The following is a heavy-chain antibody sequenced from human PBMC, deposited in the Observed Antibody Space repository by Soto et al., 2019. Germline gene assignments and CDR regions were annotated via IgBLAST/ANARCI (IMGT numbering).Heavy chain of an antibody. D-gene: IGHD4-4*01. J-gene: IGHJ3*02. Sequence: SLRLSCAASGFTFDDYAMHWVRQAPGKGLEWVSGISWNSDNIVYADSVKGRFTISRDNAKNSLYLQMNSLGAEDTALYYCAKDLYSNYGDAFDIWGQGTMVTVSS. CDR3: AKDLYSNYGDAFDI. CDR1: GFTFDDYA. V-gene: IGHV3-9*01. CDR2: ISWNSDNI.